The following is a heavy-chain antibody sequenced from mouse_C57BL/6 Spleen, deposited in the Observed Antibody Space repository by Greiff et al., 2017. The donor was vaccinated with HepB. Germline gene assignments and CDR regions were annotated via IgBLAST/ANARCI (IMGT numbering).Heavy chain of an antibody. J-gene: IGHJ4*01. CDR3: AKYSNYAYAMDY. CDR2: ISDGGSYT. V-gene: IGHV5-4*01. CDR1: GFTFSSYA. D-gene: IGHD2-5*01. Sequence: EVQVVESGGGLVKPGGSLKLSCAASGFTFSSYAMSWVRQTPEKRLEWVATISDGGSYTYYPDNVKGRFTISRDNAKNNLYLQMSHLKSEDTAMYYCAKYSNYAYAMDYWGQGTSVTVSS.